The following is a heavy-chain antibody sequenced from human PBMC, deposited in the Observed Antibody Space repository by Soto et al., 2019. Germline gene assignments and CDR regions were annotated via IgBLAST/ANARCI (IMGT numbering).Heavy chain of an antibody. V-gene: IGHV3-30-3*01. D-gene: IGHD3-22*01. CDR2: ISYDGSNK. CDR1: GFTFSSYA. J-gene: IGHJ4*02. CDR3: ARDWYYYDSSGYYGKLDY. Sequence: GGSLRLSCAASGFTFSSYAMHWVRQAPGKGLEWVAVISYDGSNKYYADSVKGRFTISRDNSKNTLYLQMNSLRAEDTAVYYCARDWYYYDSSGYYGKLDYWGQGTLVTVSS.